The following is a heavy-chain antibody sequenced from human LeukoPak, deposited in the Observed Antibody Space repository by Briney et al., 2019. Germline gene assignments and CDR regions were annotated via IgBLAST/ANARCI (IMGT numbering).Heavy chain of an antibody. V-gene: IGHV4-61*03. CDR1: GDSVSNGNYY. D-gene: IGHD6-19*01. CDR2: IYYTGKT. Sequence: SSETLSLTCTVSGDSVSNGNYYWSWLRQPPGKALEWIGYIYYTGKTYYNPSLEGRVTILVDTSRNHFSLKLSSVTAADTAVYYCARDGGSGWYGYWGQGTLVTVSS. CDR3: ARDGGSGWYGY. J-gene: IGHJ4*02.